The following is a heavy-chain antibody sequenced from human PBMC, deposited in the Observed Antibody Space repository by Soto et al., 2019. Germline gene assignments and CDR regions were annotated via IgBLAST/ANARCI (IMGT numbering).Heavy chain of an antibody. Sequence: GESLKISCKGSGFSFTTYWIAWVRQMPGKGLEWMGIIYPGDSKTTYSPSFQGQVTISADKSISTAYLQWSSLKASDTAMYYCARPLRNSMIVVVSDAFDIWGQGTMVTVSS. CDR3: ARPLRNSMIVVVSDAFDI. V-gene: IGHV5-51*01. J-gene: IGHJ3*02. CDR1: GFSFTTYW. D-gene: IGHD3-22*01. CDR2: IYPGDSKT.